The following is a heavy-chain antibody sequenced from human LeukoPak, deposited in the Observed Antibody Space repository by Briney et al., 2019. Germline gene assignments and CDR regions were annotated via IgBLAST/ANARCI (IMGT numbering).Heavy chain of an antibody. D-gene: IGHD3-3*01. Sequence: SETLSLTCSVSGGSISSNNYYWGWIRQPPGTGLEWIGSIYYDGSTYYNPSLKSRVTISADTSKNQFSLKLSSMTAADTAVYYCAGRFLEWLLDYWGQGTLVTVSS. CDR3: AGRFLEWLLDY. V-gene: IGHV4-39*01. CDR2: IYYDGST. J-gene: IGHJ4*02. CDR1: GGSISSNNYY.